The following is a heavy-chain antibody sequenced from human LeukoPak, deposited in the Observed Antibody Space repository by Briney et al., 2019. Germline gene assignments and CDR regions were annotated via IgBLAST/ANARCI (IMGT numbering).Heavy chain of an antibody. CDR2: ISSSSSYI. CDR1: GFTFSSYS. J-gene: IGHJ4*02. Sequence: PGGSLRLSCAASGFTFSSYSMNWVRQAPGKGLEWVSSISSSSSYIYYADSVKGRFTISRDNAKNSLCLQMNSLRAEDTAVYYCAREAIAVAGLFDYWGQGTLVTVSS. CDR3: AREAIAVAGLFDY. V-gene: IGHV3-21*01. D-gene: IGHD6-19*01.